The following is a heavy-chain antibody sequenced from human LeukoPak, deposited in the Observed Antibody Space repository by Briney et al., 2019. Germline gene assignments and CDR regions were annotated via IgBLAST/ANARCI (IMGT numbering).Heavy chain of an antibody. Sequence: ASVKVSCKASGGTFSSYAISWVRQAPGQGLEWMGRIIPILGIANYAQKFQGRVTITADKSTSTAYMELSSLRSGDTAVYYCARGGVVGAHDWFDPWGQGTLVTVSS. CDR3: ARGGVVGAHDWFDP. CDR1: GGTFSSYA. CDR2: IIPILGIA. D-gene: IGHD1-26*01. J-gene: IGHJ5*02. V-gene: IGHV1-69*04.